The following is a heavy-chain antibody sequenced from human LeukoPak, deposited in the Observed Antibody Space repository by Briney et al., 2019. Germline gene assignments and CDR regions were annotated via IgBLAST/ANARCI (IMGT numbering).Heavy chain of an antibody. CDR1: GFTFSSYW. CDR3: ARSLGSSGYQDY. Sequence: GGSLRLSCAASGFTFSSYWMHWVRQAPGKGLVWVSRINSDGSSTSYADSVKGRFTISRDNAKNTMYLQMNSLRAEDTAVYYCARSLGSSGYQDYWGQGTLVTVSS. CDR2: INSDGSST. D-gene: IGHD3-22*01. J-gene: IGHJ4*02. V-gene: IGHV3-74*01.